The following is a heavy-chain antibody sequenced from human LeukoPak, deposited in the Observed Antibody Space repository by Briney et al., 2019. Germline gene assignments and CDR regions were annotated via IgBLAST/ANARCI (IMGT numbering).Heavy chain of an antibody. Sequence: SETLSLTCTVSGGSISSHYWSWIRQTPGKGLEWIGYIYYSGSTNYNPSLKSRVTISVDTSKNQFSLKLSSVTAADTAVYYCARVVPNYHYYMDVWGKGTTVNVSS. J-gene: IGHJ6*03. CDR2: IYYSGST. CDR3: ARVVPNYHYYMDV. CDR1: GGSISSHY. V-gene: IGHV4-59*11.